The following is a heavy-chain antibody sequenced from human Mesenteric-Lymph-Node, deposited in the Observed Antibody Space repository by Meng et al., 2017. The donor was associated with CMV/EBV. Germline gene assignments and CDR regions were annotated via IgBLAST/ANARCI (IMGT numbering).Heavy chain of an antibody. D-gene: IGHD4-17*01. Sequence: GESLKISCAASGVTLDEVDMRWVRQAPGKGLEWVAFIRYDESNKYCAESVKGRFTISRDNSKNTLYLQMNSLRAEDTAVYYCAKRSAHDFADYGDTYYFDYWGQGTLVTVSS. CDR1: GVTLDEVD. CDR2: IRYDESNK. J-gene: IGHJ4*02. V-gene: IGHV3-30*02. CDR3: AKRSAHDFADYGDTYYFDY.